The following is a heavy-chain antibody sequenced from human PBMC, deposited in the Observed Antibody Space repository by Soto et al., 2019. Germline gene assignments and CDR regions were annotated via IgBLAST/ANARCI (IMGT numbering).Heavy chain of an antibody. V-gene: IGHV1-2*04. Sequence: ASVKVSCKASGYTFTGYYMHWVRQAPGQGLEWMGWINPNSGGTNYAQKFQGWVTMTRDTSISTAYMELSRLRSDGTAVYYCATAHYYDSSGYETDAFDIWGQGTMVTVSS. CDR2: INPNSGGT. D-gene: IGHD3-22*01. J-gene: IGHJ3*02. CDR1: GYTFTGYY. CDR3: ATAHYYDSSGYETDAFDI.